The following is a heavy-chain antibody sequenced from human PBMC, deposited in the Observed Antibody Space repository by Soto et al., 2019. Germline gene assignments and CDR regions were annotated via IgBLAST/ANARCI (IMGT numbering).Heavy chain of an antibody. D-gene: IGHD4-4*01. CDR3: AASGRDVLGYDYKDHEGLDI. V-gene: IGHV1-69*01. Sequence: QVQLVQSGPEVKKPGSSVKVSCEASGGTFSNFAVNWVRQAPGQGLEWVGGIIPLFNVAKYAQKFEGRVTIVADDYTSTAYMELSSLRSDDTAVYYCAASGRDVLGYDYKDHEGLDIWGQGTMVTVSS. CDR1: GGTFSNFA. J-gene: IGHJ3*02. CDR2: IIPLFNVA.